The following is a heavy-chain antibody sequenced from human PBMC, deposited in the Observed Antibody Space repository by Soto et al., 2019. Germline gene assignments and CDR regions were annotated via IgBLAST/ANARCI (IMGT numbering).Heavy chain of an antibody. D-gene: IGHD6-13*01. CDR2: IYNSGST. CDR3: AKTGIAAADS. J-gene: IGHJ4*02. V-gene: IGHV4-31*03. CDR1: GGSISRGGNY. Sequence: QVQLQESGPGLVKPSQTLSLTCTVSGGSISRGGNYWSWIRQHPGEGLKWIGYIYNSGSTYYNPSLKRRVTISVDSSKNQFSLKLSSVTAADTAVYYCAKTGIAAADSWGQGTLVTVSS.